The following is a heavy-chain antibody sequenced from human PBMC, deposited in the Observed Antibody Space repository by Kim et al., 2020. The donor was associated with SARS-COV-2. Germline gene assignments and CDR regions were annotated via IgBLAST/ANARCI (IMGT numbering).Heavy chain of an antibody. Sequence: ASVKVSCKASGYTFTGYYMHWVRQAPGQGLEWMGWINPNSGGPNYDKKFQGGVTLPRATPPSKPYMELGGRRSDAPPVYYGGRAIINNGVEYWAEG. CDR1: GYTFTGYY. J-gene: IGHJ4*03. CDR3: GRAIINNGVEY. D-gene: IGHD2-8*01. V-gene: IGHV1-2*02. CDR2: INPNSGGP.